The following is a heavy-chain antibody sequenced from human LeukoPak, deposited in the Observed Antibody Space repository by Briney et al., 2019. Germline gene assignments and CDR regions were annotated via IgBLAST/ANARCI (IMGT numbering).Heavy chain of an antibody. CDR2: INPNSGGT. CDR1: GYTFTGYY. Sequence: ASVKVSCKASGYTFTGYYMHWVRQAPGQGLEWMGWINPNSGGTNYAQKFQGRVTMTRGTSISTAYMELSRLRSDDTAVYYCARATGIVVPAAMLYWGQGTLVTVSS. CDR3: ARATGIVVPAAMLY. J-gene: IGHJ4*02. V-gene: IGHV1-2*02. D-gene: IGHD2-2*01.